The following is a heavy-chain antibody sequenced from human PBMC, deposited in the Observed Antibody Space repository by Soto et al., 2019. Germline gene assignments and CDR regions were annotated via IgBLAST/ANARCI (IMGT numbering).Heavy chain of an antibody. CDR1: GGSVSGHY. J-gene: IGHJ4*02. Sequence: PXGSLSLPFAFCGGSVSGHYWSWIRQPPGKGLEWIGEINHSVSTNSNPSLKSRVTISVDTSKNQFSLKLSSVTAADTAVYYCARGISMIVELKRDAPDKYYFDSWGQRTLVTVPS. CDR3: ARGISMIVELKRDAPDKYYFDS. CDR2: INHSVST. D-gene: IGHD3-22*01. V-gene: IGHV4-34*01.